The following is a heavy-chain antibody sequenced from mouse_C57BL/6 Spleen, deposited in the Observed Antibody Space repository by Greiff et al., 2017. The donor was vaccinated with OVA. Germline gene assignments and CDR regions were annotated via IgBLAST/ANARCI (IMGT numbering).Heavy chain of an antibody. V-gene: IGHV1-80*01. J-gene: IGHJ2*01. CDR2: IYPGDGDT. CDR3: ARLGANWDFDY. Sequence: VQLQQSGAELVKPGASVKISCKASGYAFSSYWMNWVKQRPGKGLEWIGQIYPGDGDTNYNGKFKGKATLTADKSSSTAYMQLSSLTSEDSAVYFCARLGANWDFDYWGQGTTLTVSS. CDR1: GYAFSSYW. D-gene: IGHD4-1*01.